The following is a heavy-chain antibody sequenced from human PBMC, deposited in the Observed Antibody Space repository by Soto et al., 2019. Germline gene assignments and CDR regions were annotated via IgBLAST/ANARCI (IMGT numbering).Heavy chain of an antibody. CDR2: IVVGSGNT. V-gene: IGHV1-58*02. D-gene: IGHD2-8*01. CDR1: GFTFTSSA. J-gene: IGHJ6*03. CDR3: AACMSHPQSDSTDV. Sequence: GASVKVSCKASGFTFTSSAMQWVRQARGQRLEWIGWIVVGSGNTNYAQKFQERVTITRDMSTSTAYMELSSLRSEDTAVYYCAACMSHPQSDSTDVWGKATTVTVSS.